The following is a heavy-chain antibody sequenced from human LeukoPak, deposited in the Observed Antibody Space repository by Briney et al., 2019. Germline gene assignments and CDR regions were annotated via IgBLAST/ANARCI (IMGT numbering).Heavy chain of an antibody. V-gene: IGHV3-74*01. Sequence: GGSLRLSCAASGFTFSSYWMHWVRQVLGKGLVWXSRINSDGSSTSYAXSVKGRFTISRDNAKNTLYLQMNSLRAEDTAVYYCARCEVGSWYDYFDYWGQGTLVTVSS. CDR3: ARCEVGSWYDYFDY. J-gene: IGHJ4*02. CDR2: INSDGSST. D-gene: IGHD6-13*01. CDR1: GFTFSSYW.